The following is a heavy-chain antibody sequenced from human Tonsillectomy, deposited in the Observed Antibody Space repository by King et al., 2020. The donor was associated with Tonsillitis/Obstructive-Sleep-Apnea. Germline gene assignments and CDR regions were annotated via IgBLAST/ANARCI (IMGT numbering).Heavy chain of an antibody. J-gene: IGHJ6*02. CDR1: GFTFSSYA. V-gene: IGHV3-23*04. CDR3: ARGLYCRGGRCDYYYGMDV. D-gene: IGHD2-15*01. CDR2: ISGSGGNT. Sequence: VQLVESGGGLVQPGGSLRLSCAASGFTFSSYAMSWVRQAPGKGLEWVSAISGSGGNTYYADSVKGRFTISRDNSKNTLYLQMNSLRAEDTAVYYCARGLYCRGGRCDYYYGMDVWGQGTTVTVSS.